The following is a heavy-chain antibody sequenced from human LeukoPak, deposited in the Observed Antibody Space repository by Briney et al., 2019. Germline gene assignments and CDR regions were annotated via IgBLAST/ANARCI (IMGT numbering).Heavy chain of an antibody. CDR3: ARGYYDSSSDAFDI. D-gene: IGHD3-22*01. J-gene: IGHJ3*02. Sequence: ASVKVSCKASGYTFTGYYMHWVRQAPGQGLEWMGWINPNSGGTNYAQKFQGRVTMTRDTSISTAYMELSRLRSDDTAVYYCARGYYDSSSDAFDIWGQGTMVTVSS. V-gene: IGHV1-2*02. CDR2: INPNSGGT. CDR1: GYTFTGYY.